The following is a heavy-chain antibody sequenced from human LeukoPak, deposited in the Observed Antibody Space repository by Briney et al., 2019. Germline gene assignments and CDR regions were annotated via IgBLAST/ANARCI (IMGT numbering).Heavy chain of an antibody. Sequence: GGSLRLSCTTSGFTFGGYTMSWVRQAPGKGLEWVGSIRSKAYGGTTEYAASVKGRFTISRDDSKNIAYLQMNSLKTEDTAMYYCTREGGNRRYWFDPWGQGTLVTVSS. D-gene: IGHD2-15*01. CDR1: GFTFGGYT. J-gene: IGHJ5*02. CDR3: TREGGNRRYWFDP. V-gene: IGHV3-49*04. CDR2: IRSKAYGGTT.